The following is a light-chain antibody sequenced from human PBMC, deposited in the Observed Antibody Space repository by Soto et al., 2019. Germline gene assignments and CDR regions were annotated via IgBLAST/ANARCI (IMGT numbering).Light chain of an antibody. CDR2: AAT. CDR1: QGIRND. Sequence: AIQMTQSPSSLSASVGDRVTITCRASQGIRNDLGWYQHKPGKAPKLLIYAATSLQSVVPSRFRGCGSGTDFTITISSLQPEDFEPYYCLQDYNYPWTFGPGTKVEIK. J-gene: IGKJ1*01. CDR3: LQDYNYPWT. V-gene: IGKV1-6*01.